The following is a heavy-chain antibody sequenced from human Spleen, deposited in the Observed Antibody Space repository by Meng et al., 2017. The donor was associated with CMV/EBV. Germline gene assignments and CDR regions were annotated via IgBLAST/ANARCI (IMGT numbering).Heavy chain of an antibody. J-gene: IGHJ4*02. Sequence: GESLKISCAASGFTFSSYAMHWVRQAPGKGLEWVAVISYDGSNKYYADSVKGRFTISRDNSKNTLNLQMNSLKAEDTAVYYCARGRPHCSNGVCLGQGQDYWGQGTLVTVSS. CDR1: GFTFSSYA. D-gene: IGHD2-8*01. CDR2: ISYDGSNK. CDR3: ARGRPHCSNGVCLGQGQDY. V-gene: IGHV3-30*04.